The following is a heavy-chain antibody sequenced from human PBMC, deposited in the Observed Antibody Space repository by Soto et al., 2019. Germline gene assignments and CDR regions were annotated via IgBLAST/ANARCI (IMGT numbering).Heavy chain of an antibody. V-gene: IGHV1-69*13. D-gene: IGHD3-22*01. Sequence: SVKVSCKASGGAFSIYAISWVRQAPGQGLEWMGGIIPIFGTANYAQKFQGRVTITADESTSTAYMELSSLRSEDTAVYYCASERTTYYYDSSGYPTWGQGTLVTVSS. J-gene: IGHJ5*02. CDR3: ASERTTYYYDSSGYPT. CDR1: GGAFSIYA. CDR2: IIPIFGTA.